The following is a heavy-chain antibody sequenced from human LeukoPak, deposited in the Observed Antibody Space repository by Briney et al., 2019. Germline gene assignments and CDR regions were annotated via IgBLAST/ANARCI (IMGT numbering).Heavy chain of an antibody. CDR1: GDSFSNDNLY. J-gene: IGHJ4*02. CDR3: ARLGWWDS. CDR2: SYYSGST. V-gene: IGHV4-39*01. D-gene: IGHD2-15*01. Sequence: SETLSLTCTVSGDSFSNDNLYWVRQRQPQGKGREGIVSSYYSGSTYYNPSLTSRVTISGDTSKNQFSLKLSSVTAADTAVYYCARLGWWDSWGQGTLVTVSS.